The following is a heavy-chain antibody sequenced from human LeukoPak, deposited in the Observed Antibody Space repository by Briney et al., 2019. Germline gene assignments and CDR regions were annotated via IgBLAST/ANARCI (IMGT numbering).Heavy chain of an antibody. CDR1: GFTVSSNY. CDR3: ARSSHYDILTGYSEEDAFDI. D-gene: IGHD3-9*01. Sequence: PGGSLRLSCAASGFTVSSNYMSWVRQAPGKGLEWVSVIYSGGSTDYADSVKGRFTISRDTCKNTLYLQMNSLRVEDTAVYYCARSSHYDILTGYSEEDAFDIWGQGTMVTVSS. V-gene: IGHV3-53*01. J-gene: IGHJ3*02. CDR2: IYSGGST.